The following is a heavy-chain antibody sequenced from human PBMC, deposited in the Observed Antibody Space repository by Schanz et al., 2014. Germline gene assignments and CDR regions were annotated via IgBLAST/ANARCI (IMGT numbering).Heavy chain of an antibody. CDR3: ATIPRGNIYGYFDY. CDR2: LFNSERA. J-gene: IGHJ4*02. Sequence: VQLVESGGGLVKPGGSLRLSCAASGFPFSMAWMTWVRQAPGEGLEWIGYLFNSERAKYNPSLESRITMSLDTSKSPFSLHLRYVTAADTAVYYCATIPRGNIYGYFDYWGQGTLVTVSS. D-gene: IGHD5-18*01. CDR1: GFPFSMAW. V-gene: IGHV4-59*01.